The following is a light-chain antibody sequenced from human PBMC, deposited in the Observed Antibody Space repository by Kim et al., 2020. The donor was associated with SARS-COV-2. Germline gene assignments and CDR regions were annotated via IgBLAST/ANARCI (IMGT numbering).Light chain of an antibody. CDR3: QHRKT. CDR2: DAS. J-gene: IGKJ1*01. V-gene: IGKV1-5*01. CDR1: QYITRG. Sequence: STLSASVGDRVTITCRASQYITRGLAWYQQKPGKAPKLLIYDASTLDRGVPSRFRGSGSGTEFTLTISSLQPDDFASYYCQHRKTFGQGTKVDIK.